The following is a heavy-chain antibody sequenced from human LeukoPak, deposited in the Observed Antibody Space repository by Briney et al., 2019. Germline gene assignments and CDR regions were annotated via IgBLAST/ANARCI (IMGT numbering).Heavy chain of an antibody. Sequence: GASVKVSCKASGGTFSSYAISWVRQAPGQGLEWMGGIIPIFGTANYAQKFQGRVTITADESTSTAYMELSSLRSEDTAVYYCARFGAPHYDFWSGPPYYGMDVWGQGTTVTVSS. CDR2: IIPIFGTA. CDR3: ARFGAPHYDFWSGPPYYGMDV. D-gene: IGHD3-3*01. J-gene: IGHJ6*02. V-gene: IGHV1-69*13. CDR1: GGTFSSYA.